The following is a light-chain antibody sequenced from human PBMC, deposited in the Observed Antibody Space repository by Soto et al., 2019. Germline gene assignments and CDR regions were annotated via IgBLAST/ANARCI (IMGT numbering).Light chain of an antibody. CDR3: RSYTTSNTLV. Sequence: QSALTQPASVSASPGQSITISCTGTSSDVGTDKDVSWYQHQPGKAPKLMIYDGSNRPSGVSNRFSGSKSGNTASLIITGLQTEDEAEYYCRSYTTSNTLVFGGATKVTLL. V-gene: IGLV2-14*03. CDR1: SSDVGTDKD. J-gene: IGLJ2*01. CDR2: DGS.